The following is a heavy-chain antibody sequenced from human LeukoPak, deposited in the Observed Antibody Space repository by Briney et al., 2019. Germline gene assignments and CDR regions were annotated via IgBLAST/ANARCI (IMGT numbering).Heavy chain of an antibody. D-gene: IGHD4-17*01. Sequence: PGGSLRLSCAASGFTFSSYAMRWVRQAPGKGLEWVSAISGSGGSTYYADSVKGRFTISRDNSKNTLYLQMNSLRAEATAVYYCAKDTKQTTVTYFDYWGQGTLVTVSS. CDR2: ISGSGGST. J-gene: IGHJ4*02. V-gene: IGHV3-23*01. CDR1: GFTFSSYA. CDR3: AKDTKQTTVTYFDY.